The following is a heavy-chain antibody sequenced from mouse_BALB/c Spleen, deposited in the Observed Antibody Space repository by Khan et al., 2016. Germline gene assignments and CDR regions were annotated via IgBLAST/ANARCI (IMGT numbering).Heavy chain of an antibody. CDR1: GFAFSSYD. D-gene: IGHD1-2*01. J-gene: IGHJ1*01. CDR2: ISSGGSYT. CDR3: ARHVTTATYFDV. Sequence: EVELVESGGGLVKPGGSLKLSCAASGFAFSSYDMSWVRQTPEKRLEWVATISSGGSYTYYPDSVKGRFTISRDNARNTLYLQMSSLRSEDTALYYCARHVTTATYFDVWGAGTTVTVSS. V-gene: IGHV5-9*02.